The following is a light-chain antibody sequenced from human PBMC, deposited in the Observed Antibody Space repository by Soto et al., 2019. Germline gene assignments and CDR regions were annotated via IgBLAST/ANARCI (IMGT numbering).Light chain of an antibody. V-gene: IGLV4-69*01. Sequence: QPVLTQSPSASASLGASVKLTCTLSSGHSSYAIAWHQQQPEKGPRYLMRVNSDGSHSKGDGIPDRFSGSSSGAERYLTIFSLQSDDEADYSCQTWDTGIRVFGGGTKLTVL. CDR1: SGHSSYA. CDR2: VNSDGSH. J-gene: IGLJ3*02. CDR3: QTWDTGIRV.